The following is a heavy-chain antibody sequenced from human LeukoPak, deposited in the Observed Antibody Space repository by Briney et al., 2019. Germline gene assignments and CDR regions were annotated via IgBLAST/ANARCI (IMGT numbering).Heavy chain of an antibody. V-gene: IGHV1-24*01. Sequence: GASVKVSCKVSGYTLTELSMHWVRQAPGKGLEWMGGFDPEDGETIYAQKFQGRVTMTEDTSTDTAYMELSSLRSEDTAVYYCATRVRYDSSGYYYGYFQHWGQGTLVTVSS. CDR1: GYTLTELS. J-gene: IGHJ1*01. CDR2: FDPEDGET. D-gene: IGHD3-22*01. CDR3: ATRVRYDSSGYYYGYFQH.